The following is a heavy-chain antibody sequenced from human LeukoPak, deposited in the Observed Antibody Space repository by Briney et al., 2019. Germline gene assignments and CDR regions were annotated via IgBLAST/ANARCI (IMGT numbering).Heavy chain of an antibody. CDR3: ARGDYDSSFDP. V-gene: IGHV3-66*01. J-gene: IGHJ5*02. CDR2: LYGDGSA. CDR1: GFTVSNNF. Sequence: PGGSLRLSCAASGFTVSNNFMSWVRQAPGKGLEWVSVLYGDGSAYYPDSVRGRFTISRDNSKNTLYLQMSSLRAEDTAVYFCARGDYDSSFDPWGQGTLVTVSS. D-gene: IGHD3-22*01.